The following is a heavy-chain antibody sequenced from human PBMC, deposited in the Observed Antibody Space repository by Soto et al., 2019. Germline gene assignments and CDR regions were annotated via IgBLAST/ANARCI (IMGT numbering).Heavy chain of an antibody. CDR2: INPSGGST. Sequence: ASVKVSCKASGYTFTSYYMHWVRQAPGQGLEWMGIINPSGGSTSYAQKFQGRVTMTRDTSTSTVYMELSSLRSEDTAVYYCARGRSMVRGGDWFEHWGQGTLVTVSS. CDR1: GYTFTSYY. D-gene: IGHD3-10*01. CDR3: ARGRSMVRGGDWFEH. J-gene: IGHJ5*02. V-gene: IGHV1-46*01.